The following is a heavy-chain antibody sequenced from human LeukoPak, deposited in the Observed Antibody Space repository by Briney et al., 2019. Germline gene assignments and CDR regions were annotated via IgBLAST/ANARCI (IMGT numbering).Heavy chain of an antibody. CDR2: ISSSSSYI. Sequence: PGGSLRLSCAASGFTVSSNEMSWVRQAPGKGLEWVSSISSSSSYIYYADSVKGRFTISRDNAKNSLYLQMNSLRAEDTAVYYCARDKTGTGYWGQGTLVTVSS. J-gene: IGHJ4*02. CDR3: ARDKTGTGY. CDR1: GFTVSSNE. D-gene: IGHD1-14*01. V-gene: IGHV3-21*01.